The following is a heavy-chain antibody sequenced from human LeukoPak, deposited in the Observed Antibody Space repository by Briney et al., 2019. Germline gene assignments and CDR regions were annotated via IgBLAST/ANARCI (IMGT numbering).Heavy chain of an antibody. D-gene: IGHD3-22*01. V-gene: IGHV4-38-2*02. CDR2: IYHSGST. CDR3: ARDTHFYHSNDYHY. J-gene: IGHJ4*02. Sequence: PSETLSLTCTVSGYSISSGYYWGWIRQPPGKGLEWIANIYHSGSTYYNPFLQSRVTMSVDTSKNQFSLKLSSVTAADTAVYYCARDTHFYHSNDYHYWGQGTLVTVSS. CDR1: GYSISSGYY.